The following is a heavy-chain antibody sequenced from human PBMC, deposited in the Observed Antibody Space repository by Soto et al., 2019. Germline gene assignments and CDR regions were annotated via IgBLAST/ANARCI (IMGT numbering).Heavy chain of an antibody. Sequence: QVHLIQSGAEVKKPGSSVKDSCKAAGGTFNTYTLIWVRQAPGHGLEWMGRIIPMLTVTNSAQKFQGRLTLTADKSTGTAFMELTRLISDDTAVYYCSIGSWSAETFDVWGQGTMVTVSS. CDR2: IIPMLTVT. CDR3: SIGSWSAETFDV. V-gene: IGHV1-69*02. CDR1: GGTFNTYT. D-gene: IGHD2-2*01. J-gene: IGHJ3*01.